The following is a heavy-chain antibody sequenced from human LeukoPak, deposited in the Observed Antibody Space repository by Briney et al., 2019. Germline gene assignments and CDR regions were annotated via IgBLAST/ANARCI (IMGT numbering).Heavy chain of an antibody. J-gene: IGHJ4*02. Sequence: GGSLRLSCAASGFTFSSYGMHWVRQAPGKGLEWVAVIPLAGRTKYYADSVKGRFTISRDNSKNTLYLQMNSMRAEDTAVYFCAKDSRYDSSGYYWFGCNYWGQGTLVTVSS. V-gene: IGHV3-30*18. CDR2: IPLAGRTK. CDR1: GFTFSSYG. D-gene: IGHD3-22*01. CDR3: AKDSRYDSSGYYWFGCNY.